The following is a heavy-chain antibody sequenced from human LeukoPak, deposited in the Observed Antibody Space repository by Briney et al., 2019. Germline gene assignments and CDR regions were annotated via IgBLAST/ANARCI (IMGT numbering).Heavy chain of an antibody. CDR1: GYTFTSYG. Sequence: ASVKVSCKASGYTFTSYGISWVRQAPGQGLEWMGWISAYNGNTNYAQKLQGRVTMTTDTSTSTAYMELRSLRSEDTAVYYCARGVSSGWEAHYYYYYMDVWGKGTTVTVSS. D-gene: IGHD6-19*01. V-gene: IGHV1-18*01. CDR2: ISAYNGNT. CDR3: ARGVSSGWEAHYYYYYMDV. J-gene: IGHJ6*03.